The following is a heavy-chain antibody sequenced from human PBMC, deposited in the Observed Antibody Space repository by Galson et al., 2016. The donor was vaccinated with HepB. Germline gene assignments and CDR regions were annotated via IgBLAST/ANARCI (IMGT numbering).Heavy chain of an antibody. CDR1: GFTVSNNY. D-gene: IGHD1-26*01. Sequence: SLRLCCAVSGFTVSNNYMGWIRQAPGKGLEWVSLIYSGGSTYYADSVKGRFTISRDNSKNTLYLQMNGLRVEDTAVYYCARGGGGAGGYWGQGTLVTVSS. V-gene: IGHV3-53*01. CDR2: IYSGGST. CDR3: ARGGGGAGGY. J-gene: IGHJ4*02.